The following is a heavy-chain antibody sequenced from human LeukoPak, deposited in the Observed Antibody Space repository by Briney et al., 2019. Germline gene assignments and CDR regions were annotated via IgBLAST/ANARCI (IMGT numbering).Heavy chain of an antibody. CDR2: ISWNSGSR. CDR1: GFTFDDYA. V-gene: IGHV3-9*01. D-gene: IGHD3-22*01. Sequence: GGSLRLSCAASGFTFDDYAMHWVRQAPGKGLEWVSGISWNSGSRGYADSVKGRFTISRDNAKNSLYLQMNSLRIEDTALYYCAKDSKYYYDKSSFDSWGQGTLVTVSS. CDR3: AKDSKYYYDKSSFDS. J-gene: IGHJ4*02.